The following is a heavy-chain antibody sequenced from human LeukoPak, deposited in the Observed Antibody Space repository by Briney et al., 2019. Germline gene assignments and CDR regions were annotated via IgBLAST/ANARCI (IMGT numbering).Heavy chain of an antibody. CDR2: IKGDGRET. CDR3: AREAYCGGPSCFAVNYMDV. CDR1: GSGFTFSEYW. D-gene: IGHD2-21*01. Sequence: GGSLRLSCVASGSGFTFSEYWMGWVRQAPGERLEWVANIKGDGRETYYVDSVKGRFSVSRDNSNNSVYLHMNSLRGDDTALYRCAREAYCGGPSCFAVNYMDVWGKGTTVTVSS. J-gene: IGHJ6*03. V-gene: IGHV3-7*01.